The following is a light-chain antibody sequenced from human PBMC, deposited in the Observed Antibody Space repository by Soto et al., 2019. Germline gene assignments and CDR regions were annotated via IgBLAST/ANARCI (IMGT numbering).Light chain of an antibody. CDR1: QGISTY. CDR2: DAS. J-gene: IGKJ5*01. CDR3: QHYHSYPLT. V-gene: IGKV1-16*02. Sequence: DIQMTQSPSSLSASIGDRVTITCRASQGISTYLAWFQQKPGQAPKSLIYDASSLQSGVPSKFSGSGSGTDFTLTISSLQPEDVATYFCQHYHSYPLTFGQGTRLEIK.